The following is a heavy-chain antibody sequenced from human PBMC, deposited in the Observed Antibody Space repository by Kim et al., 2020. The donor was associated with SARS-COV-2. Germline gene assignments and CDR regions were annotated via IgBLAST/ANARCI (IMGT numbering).Heavy chain of an antibody. CDR3: ARVGQWLQYYFDY. Sequence: YAQKLQGRVTMTTDTSTSTAYMELRSLRSDDTAVYYCARVGQWLQYYFDYWGQGTLVTVSS. V-gene: IGHV1-18*01. D-gene: IGHD5-12*01. J-gene: IGHJ4*02.